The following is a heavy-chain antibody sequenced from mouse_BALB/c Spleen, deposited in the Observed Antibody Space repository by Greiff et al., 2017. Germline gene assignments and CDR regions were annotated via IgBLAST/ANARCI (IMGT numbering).Heavy chain of an antibody. V-gene: IGHV1-87*01. CDR1: GYSFTSYW. CDR2: IYPGNSDT. J-gene: IGHJ2*01. D-gene: IGHD1-1*01. CDR3: ARRGTTVVANFDY. Sequence: QVQLQQSGTVLARPGASVKMSCKASGYSFTSYWMHWVKQRPGQGLEWIGAIYPGNSDTSYNQKFKGKATLTADKSSSTAYMQLSSLTSEDSAVYYCARRGTTVVANFDYWGQGTTLTVSS.